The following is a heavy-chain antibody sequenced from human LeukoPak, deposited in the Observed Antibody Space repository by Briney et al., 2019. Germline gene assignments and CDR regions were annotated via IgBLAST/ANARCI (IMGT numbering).Heavy chain of an antibody. CDR1: GYTLTELS. D-gene: IGHD6-13*01. Sequence: ASVKVSCKVSGYTLTELSMHWVRQAPGKGLEWMGGFDPEDGETIYAQQFQGRVTMTEDTSTDTAYMELRSLRSDDTAVYYCARGGSSRVNNWFDPWGQGTLVTVSS. CDR2: FDPEDGET. CDR3: ARGGSSRVNNWFDP. V-gene: IGHV1-24*01. J-gene: IGHJ5*02.